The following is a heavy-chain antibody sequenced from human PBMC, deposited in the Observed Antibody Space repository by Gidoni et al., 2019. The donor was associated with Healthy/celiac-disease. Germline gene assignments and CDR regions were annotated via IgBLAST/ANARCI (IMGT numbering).Heavy chain of an antibody. J-gene: IGHJ4*02. CDR2: ICYSGCP. CDR3: ARDAPGGVVVTATPFDY. Sequence: QLQLQESGPGLVKPSETLSLPCTVPGGPISSSRYYWGWLRQPPGKGLEWIGSICYSGCPYYNPSLKSLVTISVDTSKNQFSLKLSSVTAADTAVYYCARDAPGGVVVTATPFDYWGQGTLVTVSS. D-gene: IGHD2-21*02. V-gene: IGHV4-39*07. CDR1: GGPISSSRYY.